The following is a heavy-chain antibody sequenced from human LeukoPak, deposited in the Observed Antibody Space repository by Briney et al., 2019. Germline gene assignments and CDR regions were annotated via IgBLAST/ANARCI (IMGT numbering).Heavy chain of an antibody. V-gene: IGHV3-11*01. CDR2: ISSSGSTI. D-gene: IGHD2-15*01. CDR3: ARDDKRGSGPSFDY. CDR1: GFTFSDYY. J-gene: IGHJ4*02. Sequence: GRSLRLSCAASGFTFSDYYMSWIRQAPGKGLEWVSYISSSGSTIYYADSVKGRFTISRDNAKNSLYLQMNSLRAEDTAVYYCARDDKRGSGPSFDYWGQGTLVTVSS.